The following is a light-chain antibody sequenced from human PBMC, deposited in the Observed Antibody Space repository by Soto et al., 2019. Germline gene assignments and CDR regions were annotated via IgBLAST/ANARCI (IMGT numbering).Light chain of an antibody. Sequence: DIQMTQSPSSLSASVGDSVTITCQASQDISNYLNWYQQKPGKAPKLLFYDASNLETGVPSRFSGSGSGTDFTFTIRSLQPEDIATYYCQHYDNLPYTFGQGTKLEIK. J-gene: IGKJ2*01. CDR1: QDISNY. CDR3: QHYDNLPYT. CDR2: DAS. V-gene: IGKV1-33*01.